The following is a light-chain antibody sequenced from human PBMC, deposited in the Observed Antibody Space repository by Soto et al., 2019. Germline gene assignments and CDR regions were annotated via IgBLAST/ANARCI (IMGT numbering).Light chain of an antibody. J-gene: IGLJ3*02. V-gene: IGLV1-40*01. CDR1: SSNIGAGYD. CDR3: QSYDNSLSAWV. CDR2: DNN. Sequence: QSVLTQPPSVSGAPGQRVTISCTGSSSNIGAGYDVHWYQQLPETAPKLLIYDNNNRPSGVPDRFSGSKSGTSGSLAITGLQAEDEADYYCQSYDNSLSAWVFGGGTQLTVL.